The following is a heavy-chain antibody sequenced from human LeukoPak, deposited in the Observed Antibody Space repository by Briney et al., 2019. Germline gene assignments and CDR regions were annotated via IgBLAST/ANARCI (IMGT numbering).Heavy chain of an antibody. V-gene: IGHV3-23*01. D-gene: IGHD6-19*01. CDR2: ISASGDRT. Sequence: SGGSPRLSCAASRFTFSTYAMSWVRQAPGKGLEWVSGISASGDRTYYADSVKGRFTISRDNSQNTVYLQMNSLRAEDTAVYHCARGSRIEEAGAWPYYFDYWGRGTLATVSS. CDR3: ARGSRIEEAGAWPYYFDY. CDR1: RFTFSTYA. J-gene: IGHJ4*02.